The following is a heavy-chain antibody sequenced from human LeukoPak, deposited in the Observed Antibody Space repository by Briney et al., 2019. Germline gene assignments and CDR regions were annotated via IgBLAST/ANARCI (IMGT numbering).Heavy chain of an antibody. J-gene: IGHJ6*03. CDR1: GGTFSSYA. CDR2: IIPILGIA. Sequence: SVKVSCKASGGTFSSYAITWVRQAPGQGLEWMGRIIPILGIANYSQNFQGRVTITADKSTSTAYMELSSLRSEDTAVYYCARWQEGVVPAASERDRYYYYMDVWGKGTTVTVSS. CDR3: ARWQEGVVPAASERDRYYYYMDV. V-gene: IGHV1-69*04. D-gene: IGHD2-2*01.